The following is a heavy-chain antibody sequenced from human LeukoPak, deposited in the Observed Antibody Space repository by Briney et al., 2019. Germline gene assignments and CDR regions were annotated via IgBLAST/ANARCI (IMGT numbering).Heavy chain of an antibody. Sequence: ASVKVSCKASGYTFTSYDINWVRRATGQGLEWMGWMNPNSGNTGYAQKFQGRVTMTRNTSISTAYMELSSLRSEDTAVYYCARDNGGTAMAYYYYYYMDVWGKGTTVIISS. J-gene: IGHJ6*03. CDR1: GYTFTSYD. CDR3: ARDNGGTAMAYYYYYYMDV. V-gene: IGHV1-8*01. D-gene: IGHD5-18*01. CDR2: MNPNSGNT.